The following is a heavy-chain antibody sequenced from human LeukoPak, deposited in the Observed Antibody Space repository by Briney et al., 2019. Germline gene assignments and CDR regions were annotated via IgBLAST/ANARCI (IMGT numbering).Heavy chain of an antibody. Sequence: SETLSLTCTVSGDSISHYYWTWIRQPPGRELEWIGSINYSGSTYDNPSLKSRVTISVDTSNDQFSLELTSVTAADTAVYYCARESSVTATYWGQGTLVIVSS. V-gene: IGHV4-59*12. J-gene: IGHJ4*02. CDR2: INYSGST. CDR3: ARESSVTATY. CDR1: GDSISHYY. D-gene: IGHD2-15*01.